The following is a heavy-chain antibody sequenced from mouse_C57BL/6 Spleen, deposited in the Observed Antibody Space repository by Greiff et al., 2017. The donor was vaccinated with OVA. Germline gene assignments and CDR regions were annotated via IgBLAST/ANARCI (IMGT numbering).Heavy chain of an antibody. Sequence: EVMLVESGGGLVKPGGSLKLSCAASGFTFSSYAMSWVRQTPEKRLEWVATISDGGSYTYYPDNVKGRFTISRDSAKNNLYLQISHLKSEDTAMYYCARDGHWDGYAMDYWGQGTSVTVSS. CDR2: ISDGGSYT. V-gene: IGHV5-4*01. D-gene: IGHD4-1*01. CDR1: GFTFSSYA. CDR3: ARDGHWDGYAMDY. J-gene: IGHJ4*01.